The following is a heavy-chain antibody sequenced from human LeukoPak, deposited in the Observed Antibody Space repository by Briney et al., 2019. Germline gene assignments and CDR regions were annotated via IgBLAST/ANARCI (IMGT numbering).Heavy chain of an antibody. V-gene: IGHV3-33*06. CDR1: GFTFSSYG. CDR2: IWYDGSNK. D-gene: IGHD6-13*01. J-gene: IGHJ4*02. CDR3: AKGGIAAAGDLYFDY. Sequence: GGSLRLSCAASGFTFSSYGMHWVRQAPGKGLEWVAVIWYDGSNKYYADSAKGRFTISRDNSKNTLYLQMNSLRAEDTAVYYCAKGGIAAAGDLYFDYWGQGTLVTVSS.